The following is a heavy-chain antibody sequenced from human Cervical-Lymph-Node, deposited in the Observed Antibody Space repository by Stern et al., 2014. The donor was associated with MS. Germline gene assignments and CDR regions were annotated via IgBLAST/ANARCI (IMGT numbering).Heavy chain of an antibody. CDR1: GFTFSSYG. J-gene: IGHJ4*02. CDR2: IWDDGSNK. CDR3: ARDSSKDGSNY. D-gene: IGHD2-2*01. V-gene: IGHV3-33*01. Sequence: VQLVESGGGVVQPGRSLRLACAASGFTFSSYGMHWVRQAPDKGLEWVAVIWDDGSNKYYADSVKGRVTISRDNSKNTLYLQMNSLRAEDTAVYYCARDSSKDGSNYWGQGTLVTVSS.